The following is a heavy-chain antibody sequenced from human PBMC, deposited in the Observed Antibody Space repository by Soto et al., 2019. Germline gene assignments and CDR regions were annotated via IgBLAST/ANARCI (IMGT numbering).Heavy chain of an antibody. CDR2: IYPDDSDT. CDR3: ARYVLVAGFYAFED. J-gene: IGHJ4*02. CDR1: GYPFNTYW. Sequence: PGESLKISFKVSGYPFNTYWIGWVRQVPGKGLEWMGIIYPDDSDTKYSPSFQGQVTISADKSTRTAHLQWRSLKASDTAMYYCARYVLVAGFYAFEDWGQGNLRTVS. V-gene: IGHV5-51*01. D-gene: IGHD6-19*01.